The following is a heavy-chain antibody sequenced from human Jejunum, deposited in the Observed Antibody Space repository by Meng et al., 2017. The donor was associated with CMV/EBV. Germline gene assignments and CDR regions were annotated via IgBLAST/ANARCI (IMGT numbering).Heavy chain of an antibody. J-gene: IGHJ4*02. V-gene: IGHV1-2*06. Sequence: QGEPMLLGGGVQEPGALVKVSCKASGYNFIAYYLHWGRHARGQGLEYMGRINPHSGATIYATRFQGRVTMTRDTSINTAYMELSSLRSDDTAIYYCATLEGPFRSTSGSAPDFWGQGNLVTVSS. D-gene: IGHD2/OR15-2a*01. CDR1: GYNFIAYY. CDR2: INPHSGAT. CDR3: ATLEGPFRSTSGSAPDF.